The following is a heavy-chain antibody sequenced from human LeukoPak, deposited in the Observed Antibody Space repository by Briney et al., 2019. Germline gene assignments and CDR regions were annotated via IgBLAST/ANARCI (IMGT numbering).Heavy chain of an antibody. CDR1: GYTFTSYG. D-gene: IGHD3-22*01. J-gene: IGHJ4*02. CDR2: ISAYNGNT. CDR3: AREAPSGMYYDSSTLDY. Sequence: GESLKISCKASGYTFTSYGISWVRQAPGQGLEWMGWISAYNGNTNYAQKLQGRVTMTTDTSTSTAYMELRSLRSDDTAVYYCAREAPSGMYYDSSTLDYWGQGTLVTVSS. V-gene: IGHV1-18*01.